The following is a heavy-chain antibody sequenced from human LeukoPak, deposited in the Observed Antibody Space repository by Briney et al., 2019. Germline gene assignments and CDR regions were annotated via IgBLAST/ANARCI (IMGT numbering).Heavy chain of an antibody. CDR2: ISSNGGST. Sequence: PGGSLRLSCAASGFTFSSYAMHWVRQAPGKGLEYVSAISSNGGSTYYANSVKGRFTISRDNSKNTLYLQMNSLRAEDTAVYYCAKDFWSARGGHFDWLLYGSLLDYWGQGTLVTVSS. V-gene: IGHV3-64*01. CDR3: AKDFWSARGGHFDWLLYGSLLDY. J-gene: IGHJ4*02. CDR1: GFTFSSYA. D-gene: IGHD3-9*01.